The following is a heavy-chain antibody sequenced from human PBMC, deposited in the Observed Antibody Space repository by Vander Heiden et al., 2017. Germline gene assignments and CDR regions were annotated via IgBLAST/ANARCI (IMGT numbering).Heavy chain of an antibody. D-gene: IGHD3-22*01. CDR3: GRCFFFDISGYYDHWF. V-gene: IGHV2-26*01. CDR1: GFSLSKARMG. CDR2: ILLHDER. J-gene: IGHJ5*01. Sequence: QVTLKECGPVLVTPSETLTLTCTVSGFSLSKARMGVSWIRQPPGKALEWLAHILLHDERTYSTSLWSRLTSSKATSKSQVLRSMPNLHHLDTATCCCGRCFFFDISGYYDHWF.